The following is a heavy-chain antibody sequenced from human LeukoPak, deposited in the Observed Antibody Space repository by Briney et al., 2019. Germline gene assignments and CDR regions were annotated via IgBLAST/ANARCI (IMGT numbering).Heavy chain of an antibody. J-gene: IGHJ4*02. CDR1: GFSFSDAW. D-gene: IGHD3-10*01. CDR2: IESKTDGGTT. Sequence: GGSLRLSCAASGFSFSDAWMSWVRQIPGKGLEWVGRIESKTDGGTTDYAAPVKGRFTISRDDSTNTLYLQMNSLKSEDTAVFYCTTYGSGRKFDYWGQGILVTVSS. CDR3: TTYGSGRKFDY. V-gene: IGHV3-15*04.